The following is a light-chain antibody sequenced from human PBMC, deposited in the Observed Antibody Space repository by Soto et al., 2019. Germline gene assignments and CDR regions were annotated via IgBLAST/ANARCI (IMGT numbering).Light chain of an antibody. Sequence: QSVLTQPASVSGSPGQSITISCTGTSSDAGGYNLVSWYQQHPGKAPKLMIYEGSQRPSGVSNRFSGSKSGNTASLTISGLQAEDEADYYCYSYAGRNLYVFGTGTKVTVL. J-gene: IGLJ1*01. CDR2: EGS. V-gene: IGLV2-23*01. CDR3: YSYAGRNLYV. CDR1: SSDAGGYNL.